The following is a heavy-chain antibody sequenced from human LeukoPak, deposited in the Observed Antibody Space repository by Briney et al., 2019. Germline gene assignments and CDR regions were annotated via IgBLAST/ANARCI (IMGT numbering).Heavy chain of an antibody. Sequence: ASVKVSCKASGYTLTAYYLHWVRQAPGQGLEWMGWINPNSGGKNYAQKFQGRVTLTGDTSISTAYMELSRLRSDDTAVYYCARETSGWNEKLNNGYAFHIWGQGTMVTVSS. J-gene: IGHJ3*02. CDR1: GYTLTAYY. CDR2: INPNSGGK. D-gene: IGHD6-19*01. CDR3: ARETSGWNEKLNNGYAFHI. V-gene: IGHV1-2*02.